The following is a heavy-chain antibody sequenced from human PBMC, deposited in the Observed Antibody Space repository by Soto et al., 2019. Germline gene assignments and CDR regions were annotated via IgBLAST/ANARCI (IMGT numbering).Heavy chain of an antibody. CDR1: GGTFRSYS. CDR2: IIPIFDIT. D-gene: IGHD3-22*01. J-gene: IGHJ6*02. V-gene: IGHV1-69*13. CDR3: ARPDEGGYSSNHHYYYALDV. Sequence: SVKVSCKASGGTFRSYSISWVRQAPGQGLEWMGGIIPIFDITNYAQKFQGRVTITADESASTAYMELSSLGSDDTAVYYCARPDEGGYSSNHHYYYALDVWGQGTTVTVS.